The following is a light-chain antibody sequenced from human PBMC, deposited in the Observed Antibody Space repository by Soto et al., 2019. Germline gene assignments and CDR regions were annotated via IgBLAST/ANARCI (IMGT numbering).Light chain of an antibody. CDR3: SSFTSNTTRYV. J-gene: IGLJ1*01. CDR2: EVT. Sequence: QSVLTQPASVSGSPGQSITISCTRTSSDVGGYNYVSWYQQHPGKAPKLMIYEVTNRPSGVSNRFSGSKSGNTASLTISGLQAEDEADYYCSSFTSNTTRYVFGPGTKVTVL. V-gene: IGLV2-14*01. CDR1: SSDVGGYNY.